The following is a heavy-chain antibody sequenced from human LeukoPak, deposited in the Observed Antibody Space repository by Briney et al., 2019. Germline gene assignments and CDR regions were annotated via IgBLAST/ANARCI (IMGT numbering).Heavy chain of an antibody. V-gene: IGHV4-4*02. CDR1: GGPIISSNW. CDR3: AAAYYNWFDP. J-gene: IGHJ5*02. Sequence: SETLSLTCVVSGGPIISSNWWSWVRQPPGKGLEWIGEIYHSGSTNYNPSLRGRVTISVDKSKNQFSLKLSSVTAADTAVYYCAAAYYNWFDPWGQGTLVTVSS. D-gene: IGHD6-13*01. CDR2: IYHSGST.